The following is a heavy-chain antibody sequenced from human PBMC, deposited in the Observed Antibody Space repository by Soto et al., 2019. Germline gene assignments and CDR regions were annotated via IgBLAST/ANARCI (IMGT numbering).Heavy chain of an antibody. CDR2: ISYSGVST. CDR3: ARTRGYSDYDLDY. J-gene: IGHJ4*02. CDR1: GFTFSSYA. D-gene: IGHD5-12*01. Sequence: PXGALLLACAASGFTFSSYAMTWVRQAPGKGLEWVSAISYSGVSTYYADSVKGRFTISRDSSENTLSLQMNSLRVDDTAVYYCARTRGYSDYDLDYWGQGTLVTVYS. V-gene: IGHV3-23*01.